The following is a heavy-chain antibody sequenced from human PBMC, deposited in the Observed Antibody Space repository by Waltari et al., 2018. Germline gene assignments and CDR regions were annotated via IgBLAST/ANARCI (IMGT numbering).Heavy chain of an antibody. J-gene: IGHJ4*02. D-gene: IGHD2-2*02. CDR1: GFTFDDYA. Sequence: EVQLVESGGGLVQPGRSLRLSCAASGFTFDDYAMHWVRQAPGKGLEWVSGISWNSGSIGYADSVKGRFTISRDNAKNSLYLQMNSLRAEDTAVYYCARGVYCSSTSCYTGPLSYWGQGTLVTVSS. V-gene: IGHV3-9*01. CDR2: ISWNSGSI. CDR3: ARGVYCSSTSCYTGPLSY.